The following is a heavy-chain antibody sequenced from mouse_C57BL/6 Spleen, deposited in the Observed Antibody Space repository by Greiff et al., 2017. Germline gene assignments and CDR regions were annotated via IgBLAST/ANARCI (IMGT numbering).Heavy chain of an antibody. J-gene: IGHJ4*01. V-gene: IGHV2-2*01. Sequence: QVQLQQSGPGLVQPSQSLSITCTVSGFSLTSYGVHWVRQSPGKGLEWLGVIWSGGSTDYNAAFISRLSISKDNSKSQVFFKMNSLQADDTAIYYCAISSHYYGSSYGYAMDYWGQGTSVTVSS. CDR2: IWSGGST. CDR3: AISSHYYGSSYGYAMDY. CDR1: GFSLTSYG. D-gene: IGHD1-1*01.